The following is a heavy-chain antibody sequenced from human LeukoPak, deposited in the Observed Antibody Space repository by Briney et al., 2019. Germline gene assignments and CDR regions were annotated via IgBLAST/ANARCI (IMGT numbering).Heavy chain of an antibody. J-gene: IGHJ4*02. CDR2: ISGTGGGT. Sequence: GGSLRLSCAASGFTFSNYVMSWVRQAPGKGLEWVSGISGTGGGTYYADSVKGRFTISRDNSKNTLYVQMSSLRLEDTAVYYCAKDVPVAYFDYWGQGTLVTVSS. D-gene: IGHD2-2*01. CDR3: AKDVPVAYFDY. V-gene: IGHV3-23*01. CDR1: GFTFSNYV.